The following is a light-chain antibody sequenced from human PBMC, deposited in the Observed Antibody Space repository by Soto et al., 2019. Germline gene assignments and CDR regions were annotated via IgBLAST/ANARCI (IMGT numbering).Light chain of an antibody. CDR2: EVT. V-gene: IGLV2-14*01. J-gene: IGLJ1*01. Sequence: QSVLTQPASVSGSPGQSITISCTGTIGDIGSYNRVSWYQQHPGKAPKLISYEVTDRPSGVSNRFSGSKSGNTASLTISGLQAEDEAEYYCSSYTNINTRACVFGTGTKLTVL. CDR1: IGDIGSYNR. CDR3: SSYTNINTRACV.